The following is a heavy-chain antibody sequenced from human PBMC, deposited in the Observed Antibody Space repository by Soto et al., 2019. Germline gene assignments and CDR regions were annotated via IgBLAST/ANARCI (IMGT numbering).Heavy chain of an antibody. CDR1: GFTFSSYA. CDR2: ISGSGGST. D-gene: IGHD3-10*01. V-gene: IGHV3-23*01. CDR3: AKFMYYYGSGSPWYFDY. J-gene: IGHJ4*02. Sequence: EVQLLESGGGLVQPGGSLRLSCAASGFTFSSYAMSWVRQAPGKGLEWVSAISGSGGSTYYADSVKGRFTISRDNSKNTLYLQMNSLRAEDTAVYYCAKFMYYYGSGSPWYFDYWGQGTLVTVSS.